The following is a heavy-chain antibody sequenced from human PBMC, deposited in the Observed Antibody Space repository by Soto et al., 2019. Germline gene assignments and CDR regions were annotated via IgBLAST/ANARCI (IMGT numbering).Heavy chain of an antibody. CDR1: GFTVSSNY. CDR3: ARDQGIMVRGLRSYGMDV. D-gene: IGHD3-10*01. CDR2: IYSGGST. V-gene: IGHV3-66*01. J-gene: IGHJ6*02. Sequence: EVQLVESGGGLVQPGGSLRLSCAASGFTVSSNYMSWVRQAPGKGLEWVSVIYSGGSTYYADSVKGRFTISRDNSKNTLYLQMNSLRAEYTAVYYCARDQGIMVRGLRSYGMDVWGQGTTVTVSS.